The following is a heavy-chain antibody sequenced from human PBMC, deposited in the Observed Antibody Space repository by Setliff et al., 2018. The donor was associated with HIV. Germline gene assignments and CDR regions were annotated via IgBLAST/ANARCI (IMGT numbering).Heavy chain of an antibody. J-gene: IGHJ4*02. D-gene: IGHD4-17*01. Sequence: GSLRLSCAASGFTFSSYEMNWVRQAPGKGLEWVSYISSSDNTIHYADSVRGRFTISRDNAKNSLYLQMNSLRAEDTAVYYCASGYGDYDYWGQGTLVTVSS. CDR2: ISSSDNTI. CDR3: ASGYGDYDY. CDR1: GFTFSSYE. V-gene: IGHV3-48*03.